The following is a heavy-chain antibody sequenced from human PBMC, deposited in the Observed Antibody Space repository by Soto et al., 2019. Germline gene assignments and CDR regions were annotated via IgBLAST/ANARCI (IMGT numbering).Heavy chain of an antibody. CDR1: GFTFSSYA. CDR3: AKGPYGPGSFDY. J-gene: IGHJ4*02. CDR2: ISGSGGST. D-gene: IGHD3-10*01. V-gene: IGHV3-23*01. Sequence: GGSLRLSCAASGFTFSSYAMSWVRQAPGKGLEWVSAISGSGGSTYYAESVKGRFTISRDNSNNTLYLQMNSLGAEDTAVYYCAKGPYGPGSFDYWGQGTLVTVSS.